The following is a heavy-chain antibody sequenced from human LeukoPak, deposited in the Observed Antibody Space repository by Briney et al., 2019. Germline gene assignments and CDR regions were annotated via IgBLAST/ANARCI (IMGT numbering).Heavy chain of an antibody. J-gene: IGHJ4*02. V-gene: IGHV3-23*01. CDR1: GFTFSSSA. Sequence: GGSLRLSCAASGFTFSSSAMSWVRQAPGKGLYWVSAISGSGTGTYYADSVKGRFTISRDNSKNTLYLQMNSLRAEDTAVYYCAKDNDFWSGYSDYWGQGTLVTVSS. D-gene: IGHD3-3*01. CDR3: AKDNDFWSGYSDY. CDR2: ISGSGTGT.